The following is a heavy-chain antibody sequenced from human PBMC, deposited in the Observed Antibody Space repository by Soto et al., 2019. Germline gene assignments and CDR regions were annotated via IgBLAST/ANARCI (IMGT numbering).Heavy chain of an antibody. CDR3: VKHRGPQSGAFDI. CDR1: GFTLSTYA. D-gene: IGHD3-10*01. Sequence: PGGSLRLSCVASGFTLSTYAMIWVRQAPGKGLERVSGITGSGGSKYYAESLKRRLTISRDNSKSTASLNTNSMRADHPAVHYCVKHRGPQSGAFDIWGQGTMVTVSS. J-gene: IGHJ3*02. CDR2: ITGSGGSK. V-gene: IGHV3-23*01.